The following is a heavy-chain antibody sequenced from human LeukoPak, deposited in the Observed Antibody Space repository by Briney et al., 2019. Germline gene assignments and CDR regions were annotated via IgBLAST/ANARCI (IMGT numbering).Heavy chain of an antibody. CDR2: VSNSSSTI. CDR3: ARGGGIVVVPAAIFREAYSDWFDP. CDR1: GFTFSSYA. Sequence: PGGSLRLSCAASGFTFSSYAMHWVRQAPGKGLEWVSYVSNSSSTIYYADSVKGRFTISRDNAKNSLYLQMNSLRAEDAAVYYCARGGGIVVVPAAIFREAYSDWFDPWGQGTLVTVSS. V-gene: IGHV3-48*04. D-gene: IGHD2-2*02. J-gene: IGHJ5*02.